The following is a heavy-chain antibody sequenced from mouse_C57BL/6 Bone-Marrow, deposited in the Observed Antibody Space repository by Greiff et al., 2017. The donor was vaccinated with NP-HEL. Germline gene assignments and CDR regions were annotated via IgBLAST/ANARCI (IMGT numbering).Heavy chain of an antibody. Sequence: VQLVQSGGGLVQPGASLKLSCAASGFTFTDYYMYWVRQTPGQRLEWVAYISTGGGSTYYPDTVKGRFTITRDNSTNTLYLQMSRLKSEDTAMDYCASPCDSPAMDYWGQGNAATVSA. CDR2: ISTGGGST. D-gene: IGHD2-4*01. V-gene: IGHV5-12*01. CDR3: ASPCDSPAMDY. J-gene: IGHJ4*01. CDR1: GFTFTDYY.